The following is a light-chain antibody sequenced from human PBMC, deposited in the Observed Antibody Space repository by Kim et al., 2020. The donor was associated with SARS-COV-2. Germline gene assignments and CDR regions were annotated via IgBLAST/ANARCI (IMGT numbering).Light chain of an antibody. V-gene: IGLV6-57*03. CDR3: QSYDNNNPFI. Sequence: NFMLTQPHSVSESPGKTVTISCTRSSGSVGSNYVQWYQQRPGSAPTTVIYEDNQRPSGVPDRFSGSIDTSSNSASLTISGLTTEDEADYYCQSYDNNNPFIFGAGPKVTVL. CDR2: EDN. J-gene: IGLJ1*01. CDR1: SGSVGSNY.